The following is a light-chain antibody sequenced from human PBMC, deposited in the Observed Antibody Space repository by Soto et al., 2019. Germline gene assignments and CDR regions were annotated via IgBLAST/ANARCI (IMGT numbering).Light chain of an antibody. Sequence: EIVLTRSPGTLYLSPGERATLSCRSSQGVSSCYLAWYQQRPGQAPRLLIYGASSMSTGIPDRFSGSASVTDVTLIISRLRRDDFEVYYCQSDGSSLYTCGQVTKLDIK. V-gene: IGKV3-20*01. J-gene: IGKJ2*01. CDR2: GAS. CDR3: QSDGSSLYT. CDR1: QGVSSCY.